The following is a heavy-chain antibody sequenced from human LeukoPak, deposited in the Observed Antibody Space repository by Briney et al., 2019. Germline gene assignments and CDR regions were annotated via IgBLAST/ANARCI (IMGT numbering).Heavy chain of an antibody. CDR1: GYTFTGYY. CDR2: INPNSGGT. J-gene: IGHJ4*02. D-gene: IGHD3-22*01. CDR3: ARTDSSGYYQDY. Sequence: ASVKVSCKASGYTFTGYYMHWVRQAPGQGLEWMGWINPNSGGTNYAQKFQGRVTMTRDTSISTAYMELSRPRSDDTAVYYCARTDSSGYYQDYWGQGTLVTVSS. V-gene: IGHV1-2*02.